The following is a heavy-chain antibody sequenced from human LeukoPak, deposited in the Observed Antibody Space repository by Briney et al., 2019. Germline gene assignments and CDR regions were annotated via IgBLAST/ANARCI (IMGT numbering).Heavy chain of an antibody. V-gene: IGHV3-30*18. CDR2: ISYDGSNK. D-gene: IGHD3-10*02. CDR1: GFTFSSYG. Sequence: GRSLRLSCAASGFTFSSYGMHWVRQAPGKGLEWVAVISYDGSNKYYADSVKGRFTISRDNAKNPLYLQMNSLRAEDTAVYYCAELGITMIGGVWGKGTTVTISS. J-gene: IGHJ6*04. CDR3: AELGITMIGGV.